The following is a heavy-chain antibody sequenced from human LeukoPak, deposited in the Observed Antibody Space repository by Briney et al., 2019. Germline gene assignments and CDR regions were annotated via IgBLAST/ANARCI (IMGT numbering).Heavy chain of an antibody. V-gene: IGHV6-1*01. CDR2: TYYRSKWYN. CDR1: GDSVSSNTAG. J-gene: IGHJ5*02. CDR3: ARRGHCSGGSCYGARRWFDP. Sequence: SQTLSLTCAISGDSVSSNTAGWNWIRQSPSRGLEWLGRTYYRSKWYNDFAPSLRNRITINPDTSKNQFSLKLSSVTAADTAVYYCARRGHCSGGSCYGARRWFDPWGQGTLVTVSS. D-gene: IGHD2-15*01.